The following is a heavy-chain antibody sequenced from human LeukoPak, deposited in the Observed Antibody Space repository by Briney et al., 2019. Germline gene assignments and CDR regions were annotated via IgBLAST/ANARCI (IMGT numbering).Heavy chain of an antibody. J-gene: IGHJ4*02. CDR1: GFTFSSYD. D-gene: IGHD6-13*01. V-gene: IGHV3-13*01. CDR2: IGTAGDT. CDR3: ARVDRYSSSWSYAY. Sequence: GGSLRLSCAASGFTFSSYDMHWVRQATGKGLEWVSAIGTAGDTYYPGSVRGRFTISRENAKNSLYLQMNSLRAGDTAVYYCARVDRYSSSWSYAYWGQGTLVTVSS.